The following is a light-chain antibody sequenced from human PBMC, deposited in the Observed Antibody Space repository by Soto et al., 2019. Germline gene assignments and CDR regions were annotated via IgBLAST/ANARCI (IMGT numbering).Light chain of an antibody. CDR1: SSNIGSNT. Sequence: QPVLTQPPSASGTPGQRVTISCSGSSSNIGSNTVNWYQQLPGTAPKLLIFSNHQRPSGVPDRFSGSRSGTSASLAISGLQSDDEADYYCAAWDDSLNGWVFGGGTKLTVL. V-gene: IGLV1-44*01. J-gene: IGLJ3*02. CDR2: SNH. CDR3: AAWDDSLNGWV.